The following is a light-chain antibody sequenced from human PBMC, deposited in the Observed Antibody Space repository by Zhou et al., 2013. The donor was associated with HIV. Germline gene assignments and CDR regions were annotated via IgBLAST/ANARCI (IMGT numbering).Light chain of an antibody. J-gene: IGKJ4*01. CDR2: GAT. Sequence: AIRITQSPSSLSASVGEQSHHHLSGESGCWQLFRLVSAKPGKAPSLLIYGATILQTGVPSRFSGSGSGTDFTLTINCLHSEDFTTYYCQHYSSYPLSFGGGTKVQI. V-gene: IGKV1-8*01. CDR1: GCWQL. CDR3: QHYSSYPLS.